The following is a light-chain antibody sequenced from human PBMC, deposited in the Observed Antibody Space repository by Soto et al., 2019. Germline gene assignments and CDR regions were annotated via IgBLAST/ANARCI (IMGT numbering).Light chain of an antibody. CDR3: QQYGYSPIT. V-gene: IGKV3-20*01. CDR1: QSVSSY. CDR2: GAS. J-gene: IGKJ5*01. Sequence: EIVLTQSPATLSLSPGERATLSCRASQSVSSYLAWYQQKPGQAPRLLIYGASKRATGIPDRFSGRGSGTDFTLTISRLEPEDFALYYCQQYGYSPITFGQGTRLEIK.